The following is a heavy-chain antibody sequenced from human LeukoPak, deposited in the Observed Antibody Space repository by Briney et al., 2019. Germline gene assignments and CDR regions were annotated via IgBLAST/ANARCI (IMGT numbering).Heavy chain of an antibody. D-gene: IGHD1-1*01. Sequence: PSETLSLTCAVHGGSFSGYYWGWIRQPPGKGLEWIGTIYYSGSTFYKPSLTSRVTISVGTSKSQFSLKLSSVTAADTAIYYCARIHPANWNPFNWFDPWGQGTLVTVSS. CDR1: GGSFSGYY. J-gene: IGHJ5*02. CDR2: IYYSGST. V-gene: IGHV4-34*01. CDR3: ARIHPANWNPFNWFDP.